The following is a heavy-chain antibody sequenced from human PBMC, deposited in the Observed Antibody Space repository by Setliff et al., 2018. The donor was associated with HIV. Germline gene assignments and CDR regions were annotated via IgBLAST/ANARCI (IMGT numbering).Heavy chain of an antibody. J-gene: IGHJ4*02. CDR3: ARQGSSGYYYPFDY. CDR2: IHYTGST. D-gene: IGHD3-22*01. V-gene: IGHV4-61*05. Sequence: SETLSLTCTVSGASVSINSHYWAWIRQPPGKTLEYIGYIHYTGSTTYSTSLKSRATISVDTSKNQFSLKLSSVTAADTAVYYCARQGSSGYYYPFDYWGQGTLVTVSS. CDR1: GASVSINSHY.